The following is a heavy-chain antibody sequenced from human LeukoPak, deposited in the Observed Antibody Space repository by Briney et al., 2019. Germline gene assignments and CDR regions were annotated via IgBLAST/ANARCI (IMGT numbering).Heavy chain of an antibody. D-gene: IGHD5-24*01. Sequence: PGGSLRLSCAASGFTCSSYWMHWVRQAPGKGLVWVSRINTGGSTTDYADSVKGRFTISRDNAKNTLYLQMNSLRAEDTAVYYCSRDLRGRDDYWGQGILVIVSS. CDR2: INTGGSTT. J-gene: IGHJ4*02. CDR1: GFTCSSYW. CDR3: SRDLRGRDDY. V-gene: IGHV3-74*01.